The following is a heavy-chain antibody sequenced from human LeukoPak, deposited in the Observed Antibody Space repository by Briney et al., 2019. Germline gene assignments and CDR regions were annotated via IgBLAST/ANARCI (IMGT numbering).Heavy chain of an antibody. V-gene: IGHV3-23*01. J-gene: IGHJ3*02. CDR3: ARDDTHSDTSGSFYDAFDI. D-gene: IGHD3-22*01. Sequence: GGSLRLSCAASGFTFSSYAMSWVRQAPEKGLEWVSAISGSGGSTYYADSVKGRFTISRDNSKNTLYLQMNSLRAEDTAVYYCARDDTHSDTSGSFYDAFDIWGQGTMVTVSS. CDR1: GFTFSSYA. CDR2: ISGSGGST.